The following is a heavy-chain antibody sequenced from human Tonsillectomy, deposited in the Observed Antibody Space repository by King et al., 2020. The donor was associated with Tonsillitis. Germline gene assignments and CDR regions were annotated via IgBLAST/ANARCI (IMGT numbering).Heavy chain of an antibody. Sequence: QLVQSGAEVKKPGASVKVSCKASGYTFTGYYMHWVRQAPGQGLEWMGWINPNSGGTNYAQKFQGRVTMTWDTSISTAYMELSRLRSDDTAVYYCAMRCSSTSCHDAFDIWGQGTMVTVSS. CDR1: GYTFTGYY. V-gene: IGHV1-2*02. D-gene: IGHD2-2*01. J-gene: IGHJ3*02. CDR3: AMRCSSTSCHDAFDI. CDR2: INPNSGGT.